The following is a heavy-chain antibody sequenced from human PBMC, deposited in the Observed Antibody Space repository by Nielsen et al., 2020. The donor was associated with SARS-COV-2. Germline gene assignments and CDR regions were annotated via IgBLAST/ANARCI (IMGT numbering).Heavy chain of an antibody. CDR3: ARDRGYCSSTSCYYYYGMDV. CDR1: GFTFSSYG. V-gene: IGHV3-33*01. Sequence: GESLKISCAASGFTFSSYGMHWVRQAPDKGLEWVAVIWYDGSNKYYADSVKGRFTISRDNSKNTLYLQMNSLRAEDTAVYYCARDRGYCSSTSCYYYYGMDVWGQGTTVTVSS. CDR2: IWYDGSNK. J-gene: IGHJ6*02. D-gene: IGHD2-2*01.